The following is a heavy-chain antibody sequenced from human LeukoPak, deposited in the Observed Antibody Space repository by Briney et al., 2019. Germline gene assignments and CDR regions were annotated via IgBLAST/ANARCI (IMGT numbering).Heavy chain of an antibody. Sequence: SETLSLTCTVSGGSICTYYWSWIRQTPGKGQEWIGCISYSGSTNYNPSLKSRDTISVDTSKNQFSLKLSAVTAADTAVYYCASLGRDGYIVCDYWGQGTRVTVSS. J-gene: IGHJ4*02. CDR1: GGSICTYY. CDR3: ASLGRDGYIVCDY. D-gene: IGHD5-24*01. CDR2: ISYSGST. V-gene: IGHV4-59*08.